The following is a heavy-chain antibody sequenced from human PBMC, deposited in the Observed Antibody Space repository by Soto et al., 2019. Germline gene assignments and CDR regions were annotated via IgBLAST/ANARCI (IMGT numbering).Heavy chain of an antibody. D-gene: IGHD3-22*01. CDR3: ARDLGKYYDSSGYYLDP. Sequence: GASVKVSCKASGYTFTSYGISWVRQAPGQGLEWMGWISAYNGNTNYAQKLQGRVTMTADTSTSTAYMELRSLRSDDTAVYYCARDLGKYYDSSGYYLDPWGQGTLVTVSS. V-gene: IGHV1-18*01. CDR1: GYTFTSYG. J-gene: IGHJ5*02. CDR2: ISAYNGNT.